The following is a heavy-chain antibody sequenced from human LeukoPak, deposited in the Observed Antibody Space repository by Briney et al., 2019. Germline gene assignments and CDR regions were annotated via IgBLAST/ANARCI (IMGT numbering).Heavy chain of an antibody. Sequence: ETLSLTCTVSGGSTSSYYWSWIRQPPGKGLEWIGYIYYSGSTNYNPSLKSRVTISVDTSKNQFSLKLSSVTAADTAVYYCARGIELGYCSSTSCPDNDYYYGMDVWGQGTTVTVSS. CDR3: ARGIELGYCSSTSCPDNDYYYGMDV. CDR2: IYYSGST. V-gene: IGHV4-59*01. J-gene: IGHJ6*02. CDR1: GGSTSSYY. D-gene: IGHD2-2*01.